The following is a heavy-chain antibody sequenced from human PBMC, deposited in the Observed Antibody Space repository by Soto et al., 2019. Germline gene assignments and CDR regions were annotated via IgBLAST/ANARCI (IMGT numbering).Heavy chain of an antibody. CDR3: ARDRNTHYGDYGEGY. V-gene: IGHV3-30-3*01. J-gene: IGHJ4*02. Sequence: GGSLRLSCAASGFTFSSYAMHWVRQAPGKGLEWVAVISYDGSNKYYADSVKGRFTISRDNSKNTLYLQMNSLRAEDTAVYYCARDRNTHYGDYGEGYWGQGTLVTVSS. CDR2: ISYDGSNK. CDR1: GFTFSSYA. D-gene: IGHD4-17*01.